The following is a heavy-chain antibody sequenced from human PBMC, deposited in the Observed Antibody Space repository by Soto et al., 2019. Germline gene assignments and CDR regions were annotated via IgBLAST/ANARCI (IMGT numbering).Heavy chain of an antibody. Sequence: SETLSLTCTVSGGSISSYYWSWIRQPPGKGLEWIGYIYYSGSTNYNPSLKSRVTISVDTSKNQFSLKLSSVTAADTAVYYCARDGRVVATIDYYYYYGMDVWGQGTTVTVSS. CDR2: IYYSGST. D-gene: IGHD5-12*01. CDR3: ARDGRVVATIDYYYYYGMDV. CDR1: GGSISSYY. V-gene: IGHV4-59*12. J-gene: IGHJ6*02.